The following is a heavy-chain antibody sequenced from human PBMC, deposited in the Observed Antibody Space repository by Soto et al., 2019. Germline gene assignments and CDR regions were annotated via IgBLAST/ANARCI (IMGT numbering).Heavy chain of an antibody. J-gene: IGHJ4*02. CDR3: AKDQRIAADYFDY. V-gene: IGHV3-23*01. CDR1: GFTFSSYA. Sequence: GGCLRLSCAASGFTFSSYAMSWVRQAPGKGREWVSAISGSGGSTYYADSVKGRFTLSRDNSKNTLYLQMNSLRAEDTAVYYCAKDQRIAADYFDYWGQGTLVTVSS. D-gene: IGHD6-13*01. CDR2: ISGSGGST.